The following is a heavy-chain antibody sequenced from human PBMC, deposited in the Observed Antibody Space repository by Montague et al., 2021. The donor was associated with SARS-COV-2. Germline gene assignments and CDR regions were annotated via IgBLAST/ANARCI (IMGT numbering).Heavy chain of an antibody. CDR2: IYYSVST. D-gene: IGHD1-7*01. V-gene: IGHV4-31*03. CDR1: GPSISSGGDY. Sequence: TLSLTCTVSGPSISSGGDYWNWIRQHPGKGLEWIGHIYYSVSTNYNPSLKSRVTISEDTSKNQISLKLSSVTAADTAVYYCARDRELVDWGQGIMVIVSS. J-gene: IGHJ4*02. CDR3: ARDRELVD.